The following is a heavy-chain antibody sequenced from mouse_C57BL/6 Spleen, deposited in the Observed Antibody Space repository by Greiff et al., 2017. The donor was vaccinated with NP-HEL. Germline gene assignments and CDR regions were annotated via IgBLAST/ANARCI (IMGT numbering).Heavy chain of an antibody. CDR3: ARYLLDYYAMDY. J-gene: IGHJ4*01. V-gene: IGHV7-3*01. Sequence: DVMLVESGGGLVQPGGSLSLSCAASGFTFTDYYMSWVRQPPGKALEWLGFIRNKANGYTTEYSASVKGRFTISRDNSQSILYLQMNALRAEDSATYYCARYLLDYYAMDYWGQGTSVTVSS. CDR2: IRNKANGYTT. CDR1: GFTFTDYY.